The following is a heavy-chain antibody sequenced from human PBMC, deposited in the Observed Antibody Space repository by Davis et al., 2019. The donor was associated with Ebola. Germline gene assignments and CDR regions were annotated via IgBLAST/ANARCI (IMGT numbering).Heavy chain of an antibody. CDR2: INPNSGGT. D-gene: IGHD1-26*01. CDR1: GYTFTGYY. J-gene: IGHJ3*02. CDR3: ARGTGYSGSAYDGFDI. V-gene: IGHV1-2*02. Sequence: ASVKVSCKASGYTFTGYYMHWVRQAPGQGLEWMGWINPNSGGTNYAQKFQGRVIMTRDTSISTAYMELSRLRSDDTAVYYCARGTGYSGSAYDGFDIWGQGTMVTVSS.